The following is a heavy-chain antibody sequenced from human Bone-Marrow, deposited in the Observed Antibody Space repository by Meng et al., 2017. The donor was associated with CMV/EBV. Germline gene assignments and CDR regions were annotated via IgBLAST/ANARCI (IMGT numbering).Heavy chain of an antibody. Sequence: SVKVSCKASGGTFSSYAISWVRQAPGQGLEWMGGIIPIFGTANYAQKFQGRVTITTDESTSTAYMELSSLRSEDTAVYYCARAQVSILGVVILKYYYYYYGMDVWGQGTTVTVSS. CDR3: ARAQVSILGVVILKYYYYYYGMDV. J-gene: IGHJ6*02. V-gene: IGHV1-69*05. CDR2: IIPIFGTA. D-gene: IGHD3-3*01. CDR1: GGTFSSYA.